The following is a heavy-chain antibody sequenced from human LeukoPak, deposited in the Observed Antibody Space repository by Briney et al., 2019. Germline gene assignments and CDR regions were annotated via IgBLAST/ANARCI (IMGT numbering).Heavy chain of an antibody. Sequence: GGSLRLSCAASGFTLSSNYMSWVRQAPGKGLEWVSVIYSGGSTYYADSVKGRFTISRDNSRNTLYLQMNSLRAEDTAVYYCAREGMVVWFGELRAFDIWGQGTMVTVSS. CDR1: GFTLSSNY. J-gene: IGHJ3*02. CDR3: AREGMVVWFGELRAFDI. V-gene: IGHV3-66*01. CDR2: IYSGGST. D-gene: IGHD3-10*01.